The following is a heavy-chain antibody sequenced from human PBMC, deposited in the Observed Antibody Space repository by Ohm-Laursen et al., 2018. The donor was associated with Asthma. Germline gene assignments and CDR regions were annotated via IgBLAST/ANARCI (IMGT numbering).Heavy chain of an antibody. D-gene: IGHD1-26*01. CDR2: IYYSGNT. J-gene: IGHJ4*02. CDR3: ARTWELYYFDY. V-gene: IGHV4-39*01. Sequence: GTLSLTCAVPGGSISGSSYFWGWIRQPPGKGLEWIGGIYYSGNTYYNPSLKSRVTISVDTSKNQFSLKLSSVTAADTAVYYCARTWELYYFDYWGQGTLVTVSS. CDR1: GGSISGSSYF.